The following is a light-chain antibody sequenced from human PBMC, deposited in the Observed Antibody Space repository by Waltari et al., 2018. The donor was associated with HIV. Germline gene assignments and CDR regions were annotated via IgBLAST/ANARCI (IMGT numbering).Light chain of an antibody. CDR2: LNSDGSH. J-gene: IGLJ2*01. CDR3: QSWDHGVRF. CDR1: SGQSSYS. Sequence: QLALTQSPSASASLGASVRLTCTLSSGQSSYSIAWHQQQPEKGPLFLMRLNSDGSHTRGDGIPDRFSGSASGAERYLTISSLQSGDEADYCCQSWDHGVRFFGGGTKLTVL. V-gene: IGLV4-69*01.